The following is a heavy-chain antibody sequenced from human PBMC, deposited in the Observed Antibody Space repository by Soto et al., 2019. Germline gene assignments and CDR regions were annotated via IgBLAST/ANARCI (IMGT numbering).Heavy chain of an antibody. J-gene: IGHJ4*02. Sequence: SSETLSLTCTVSGGSISSGDYYWSWIRQPPGKGLEWIGYISYTGNAFYNPSLKGRLTISVDTSKNQFSLKLSSVTAADTAVYYCASRVVDVGYFDYWGQGTLVTVSS. D-gene: IGHD2-15*01. CDR3: ASRVVDVGYFDY. V-gene: IGHV4-30-4*01. CDR1: GGSISSGDYY. CDR2: ISYTGNA.